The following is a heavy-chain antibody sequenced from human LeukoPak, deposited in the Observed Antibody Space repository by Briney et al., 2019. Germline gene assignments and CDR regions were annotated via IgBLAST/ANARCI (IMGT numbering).Heavy chain of an antibody. CDR1: GGSISSSSYY. V-gene: IGHV4-39*01. J-gene: IGHJ4*02. CDR3: ASQTLAAAGTALAY. Sequence: SETLSLTCTVSGGSISSSSYYWGWIRQPPGKGLEWIGSIYYSGSTYYNPSLKSRVTISVDTSKNQFSLKLSSVTAADTAAYYCASQTLAAAGTALAYWGQGTLVTVSS. CDR2: IYYSGST. D-gene: IGHD6-13*01.